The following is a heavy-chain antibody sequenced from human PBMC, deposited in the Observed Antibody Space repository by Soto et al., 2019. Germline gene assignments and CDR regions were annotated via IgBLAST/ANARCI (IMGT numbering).Heavy chain of an antibody. D-gene: IGHD2-15*01. V-gene: IGHV1-2*02. J-gene: IGHJ4*02. CDR2: INPNSGGT. CDR1: GYTFTGYY. Sequence: ASVKVSCKASGYTFTGYYMHWVRQAPGQGLEWMGWINPNSGGTNYAQKFQGRVTMTRDTSISTAYMELSRLRSDDTAVYYCARAAYCSGGSCYIGPYYFDYWGQGTLVTVPQ. CDR3: ARAAYCSGGSCYIGPYYFDY.